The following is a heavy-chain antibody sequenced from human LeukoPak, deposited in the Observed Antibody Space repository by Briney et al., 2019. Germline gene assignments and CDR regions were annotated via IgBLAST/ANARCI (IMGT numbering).Heavy chain of an antibody. Sequence: SETLSLTCSVSGGSISSYYWSWIRQPPGKGLEWIGYIYYSGSTKYSPSLKSRVTISVDTSKNQFSLKLTSVTAADTAVYFCARESDTSGPIDYWGQGRLVAVSS. J-gene: IGHJ4*02. D-gene: IGHD3-22*01. CDR3: ARESDTSGPIDY. CDR2: IYYSGST. CDR1: GGSISSYY. V-gene: IGHV4-59*01.